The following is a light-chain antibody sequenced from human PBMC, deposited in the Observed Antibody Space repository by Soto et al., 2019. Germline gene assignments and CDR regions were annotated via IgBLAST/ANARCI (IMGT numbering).Light chain of an antibody. J-gene: IGLJ2*01. CDR1: ASDIGGYSF. V-gene: IGLV2-8*01. CDR3: QSYDSSLSGWKV. CDR2: GNS. Sequence: QSALTQPPSASGSPGQSVAISCTGTASDIGGYSFVSWYQQHPGKAPKLLIYGNSNRPSGVPDRFSGSKSGTSASLAITGLQAEDEADYYCQSYDSSLSGWKVFGGGTKLTVL.